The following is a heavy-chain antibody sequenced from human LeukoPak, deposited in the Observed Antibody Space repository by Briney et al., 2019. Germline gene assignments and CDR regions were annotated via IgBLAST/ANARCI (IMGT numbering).Heavy chain of an antibody. D-gene: IGHD2-2*02. CDR1: GFTFSSYE. CDR2: ISSSGSTI. J-gene: IGHJ5*02. V-gene: IGHV3-48*03. CDR3: ARGQRRVVTAAIKFSRFDP. Sequence: GGSLRLSCAPSGFTFSSYEMNWVRQAPGKGLEWVSYISSSGSTIYYADSVKGRFTISRDNAKNSLYLQMNSLRAEDTAVYYCARGQRRVVTAAIKFSRFDPWGQGTLVTVSS.